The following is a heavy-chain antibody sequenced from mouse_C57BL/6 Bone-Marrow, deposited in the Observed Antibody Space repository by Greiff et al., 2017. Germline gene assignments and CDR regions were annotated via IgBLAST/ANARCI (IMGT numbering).Heavy chain of an antibody. CDR3: ARPWGN. CDR2: IDPSDSYT. Sequence: VQLQQPGAELVKPGASVKLSCKASGYTFTSYWMQWVKQRPGQGLEWIGEIDPSDSYTNYNQKFKGKATLTVDTPSSTAYMQLSSLTSEDSAVYYCARPWGNWGQGTLVTVSA. V-gene: IGHV1-50*01. J-gene: IGHJ3*01. CDR1: GYTFTSYW.